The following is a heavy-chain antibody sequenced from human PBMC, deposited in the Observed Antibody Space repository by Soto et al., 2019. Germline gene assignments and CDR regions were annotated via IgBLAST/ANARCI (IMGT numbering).Heavy chain of an antibody. J-gene: IGHJ4*02. CDR2: VNSDGSST. Sequence: GGSLRLSCAASGFTFSSFCAHWVRQAPGKGLVWVSRVNSDGSSTSYAHSVKGRFTISRAHANNPLYLQMHTLRAEDTAVYDCARGPVATIAYWGQGTLVTVSS. D-gene: IGHD6-19*01. CDR1: GFTFSSFC. CDR3: ARGPVATIAY. V-gene: IGHV3-74*01.